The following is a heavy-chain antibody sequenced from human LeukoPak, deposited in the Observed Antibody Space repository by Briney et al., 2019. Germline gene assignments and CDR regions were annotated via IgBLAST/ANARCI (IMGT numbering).Heavy chain of an antibody. CDR1: GFTFSSYA. V-gene: IGHV3-23*01. Sequence: PGGSLRLSCAASGFTFSSYAMNWVRQAPGKGLEWVSTIRGSGSTFYADSVKGRFTISRDNSKNTLFLQMNSLRAEDTAVYYCARTGPTYYDFWSGYYQASQFDYWGQGTLVTVSS. CDR3: ARTGPTYYDFWSGYYQASQFDY. J-gene: IGHJ4*02. CDR2: IRGSGST. D-gene: IGHD3-3*01.